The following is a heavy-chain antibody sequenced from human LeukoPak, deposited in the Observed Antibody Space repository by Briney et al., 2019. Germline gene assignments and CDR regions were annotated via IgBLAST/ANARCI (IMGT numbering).Heavy chain of an antibody. V-gene: IGHV1-18*01. CDR1: RYTFTSYG. CDR2: ISAYNGNT. J-gene: IGHJ4*01. CDR3: AKAAKDCRGWYAPSEFDY. Sequence: SVTVSCKASRYTFTSYGIRWVRQAPGQGLEWMGRISAYNGNTNYAQTLEGRVTMTTDTSTITAHMELRSLISDAGAVQYCAKAAKDCRGWYAPSEFDYKGHGTVVTVSS. D-gene: IGHD6-19*01.